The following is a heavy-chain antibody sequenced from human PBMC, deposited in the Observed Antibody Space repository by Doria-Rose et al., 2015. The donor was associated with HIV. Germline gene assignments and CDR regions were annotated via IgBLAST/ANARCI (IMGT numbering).Heavy chain of an antibody. J-gene: IGHJ4*02. CDR1: GFTFSRYS. D-gene: IGHD3-22*01. CDR2: ISSSSEYI. CDR3: ARDHYDSGGYYRD. Sequence: EQLQESGGGLVKPGGSLRLSCAASGFTFSRYSMNWVRQAPGKGLEWVSSISSSSEYIYYVDSVQGRFTISRDDAKNSVYLQMNSLRTEDTAVYYCARDHYDSGGYYRDGGQGKRVTGSA. V-gene: IGHV3-21*03.